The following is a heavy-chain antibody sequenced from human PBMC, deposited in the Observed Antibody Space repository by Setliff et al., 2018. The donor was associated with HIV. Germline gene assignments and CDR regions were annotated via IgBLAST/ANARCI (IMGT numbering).Heavy chain of an antibody. CDR2: FHQNGIP. CDR1: GYSISSGFY. Sequence: LSLTCSVSGYSISSGFYWGWIRQLPGGGLEWIGSFHQNGIPYYSPSLKSRVSISVDVSKNQFSLRLSSVTAADTAVYYCGLAMGGHCSDGRCYCFDLWGQGALVTVSS. V-gene: IGHV4-38-2*01. CDR3: GLAMGGHCSDGRCYCFDL. D-gene: IGHD2-15*01. J-gene: IGHJ4*02.